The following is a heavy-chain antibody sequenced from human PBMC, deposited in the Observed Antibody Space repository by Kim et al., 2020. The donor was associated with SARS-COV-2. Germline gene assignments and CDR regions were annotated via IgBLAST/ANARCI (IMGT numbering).Heavy chain of an antibody. Sequence: GGSLRLSCAGSGFPSSDYYVSWIRQAPGKRLDCVSYISSGSTYTYYTDSVKGRFTISRDDAQNSLYLHINSLTAEDTAVYYWATVPGIGVADSKYWSQGTLVTVSS. V-gene: IGHV3-11*03. CDR1: GFPSSDYY. D-gene: IGHD6-19*01. CDR3: ATVPGIGVADSKY. J-gene: IGHJ4*02. CDR2: ISSGSTYT.